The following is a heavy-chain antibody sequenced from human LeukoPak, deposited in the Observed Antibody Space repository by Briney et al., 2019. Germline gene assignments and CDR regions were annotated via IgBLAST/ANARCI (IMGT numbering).Heavy chain of an antibody. D-gene: IGHD2-15*01. CDR3: ARAGYCSGGSCSGFDP. CDR1: GGSISSSSYY. V-gene: IGHV4-39*01. Sequence: SETLSLTCTVSGGSISSSSYYWGWIRPPPGKGLGGIGSIYYSGSTYYNPSLKSRVTISVDTSKNQFSLKLSSVTAADTAVYYCARAGYCSGGSCSGFDPWGQGTLVTVSS. J-gene: IGHJ5*02. CDR2: IYYSGST.